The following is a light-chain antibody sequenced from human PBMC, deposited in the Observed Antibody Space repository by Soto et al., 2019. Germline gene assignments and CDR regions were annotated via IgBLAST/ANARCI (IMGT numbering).Light chain of an antibody. CDR3: QQYDNLPLT. J-gene: IGKJ4*01. V-gene: IGKV1-33*01. CDR1: QDISNY. Sequence: DIQMTHSPSSLSASVGDRVTITGQASQDISNYLNWYQQKPGKAPKLLIYDASNLETGVPSRFSGSGSGTDFTFTISSLQPEDIATYYCQQYDNLPLTFGGGTKVDIK. CDR2: DAS.